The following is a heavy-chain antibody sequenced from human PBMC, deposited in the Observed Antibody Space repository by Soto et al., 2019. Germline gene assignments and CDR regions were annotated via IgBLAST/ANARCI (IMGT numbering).Heavy chain of an antibody. J-gene: IGHJ4*02. CDR2: INAGNGNT. CDR1: GYTFTSYA. CDR3: ARALPYYDILTGLGY. D-gene: IGHD3-9*01. V-gene: IGHV1-3*01. Sequence: QVQLVQSGAEVKKPGASVKVSCKASGYTFTSYAMHWVRQAPGQRLEWMGWINAGNGNTKYSQKFQGRVTITRDTSASTAYMELSSLRSEDTAVYYCARALPYYDILTGLGYWGQGTLVTVSS.